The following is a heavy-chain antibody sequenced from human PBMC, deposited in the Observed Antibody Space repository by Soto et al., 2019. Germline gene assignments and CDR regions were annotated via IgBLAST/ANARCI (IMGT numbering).Heavy chain of an antibody. Sequence: SETLSLTCTVSGGFISGGGYYWSWIRQLPGKGLEWIGHIYYSGSTHYNPSLQSRVTISLDTSENLLSLKMSSVTAADTGVYFCARATMTYYSYYMDAWGKGTTVTVSS. CDR2: IYYSGST. J-gene: IGHJ6*03. D-gene: IGHD1-1*01. CDR1: GGFISGGGYY. CDR3: ARATMTYYSYYMDA. V-gene: IGHV4-31*03.